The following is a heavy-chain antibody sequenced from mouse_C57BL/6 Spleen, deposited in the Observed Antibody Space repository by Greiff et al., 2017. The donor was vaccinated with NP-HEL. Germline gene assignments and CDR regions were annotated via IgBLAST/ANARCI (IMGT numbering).Heavy chain of an antibody. CDR3: ASDYGSSKDY. J-gene: IGHJ2*01. V-gene: IGHV1-59*01. CDR1: GYTFTSYW. CDR2: IDPSDSYT. D-gene: IGHD1-1*01. Sequence: VKLMESGAELVRPGTSVKLSCKASGYTFTSYWMHWVKQRPGQGLEWIGVIDPSDSYTNYNQKFKGKATLTVDTSSSTAYMQLSSLTSEDSAVYYCASDYGSSKDYWGQGTTLTVSS.